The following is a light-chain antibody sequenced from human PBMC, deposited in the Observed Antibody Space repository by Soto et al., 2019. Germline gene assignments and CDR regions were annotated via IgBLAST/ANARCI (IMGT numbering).Light chain of an antibody. CDR1: QSVGTY. Sequence: EIGMTQSAATLCVCPGEGATLXCRASQSVGTYVVWCQQKPGKARRLLIYGASTRAHGSPARFSCSGSGTEFTLTISSRQSEDFATYYGQQLNSYPRTFGQGTKVDIK. CDR3: QQLNSYPRT. V-gene: IGKV3-15*01. J-gene: IGKJ1*01. CDR2: GAS.